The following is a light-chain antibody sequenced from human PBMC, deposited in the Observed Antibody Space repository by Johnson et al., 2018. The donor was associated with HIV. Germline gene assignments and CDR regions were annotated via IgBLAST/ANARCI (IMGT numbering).Light chain of an antibody. J-gene: IGLJ1*01. Sequence: QSVLTQPPSVSAAPGQKVTISCSGTSSNIGNNYVSWYQQLPGTAPKLLIYENNMRPSGISDRFSGSKSGTSATLGITGLQTGDEADYYCGGWDSSLIAYVFGTGTKVTVL. CDR3: GGWDSSLIAYV. V-gene: IGLV1-51*02. CDR1: SSNIGNNY. CDR2: ENN.